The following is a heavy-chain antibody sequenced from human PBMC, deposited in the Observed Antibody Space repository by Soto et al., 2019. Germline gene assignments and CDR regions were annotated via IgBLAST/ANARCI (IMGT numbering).Heavy chain of an antibody. CDR2: IFYSGST. J-gene: IGHJ5*02. CDR3: ARVSGYGDYSWFDP. D-gene: IGHD4-17*01. V-gene: IGHV4-31*03. Sequence: QVQLQESGPGLVEPSQTLSLTCTVSGGTISSGGYYWSWIRQHPRKGLEWIGYIFYSGSTFYNPSLKSRVTRSVDTSRNQVSLRLCSVTAGDTAVYYCARVSGYGDYSWFDPWGQGTLVTVSS. CDR1: GGTISSGGYY.